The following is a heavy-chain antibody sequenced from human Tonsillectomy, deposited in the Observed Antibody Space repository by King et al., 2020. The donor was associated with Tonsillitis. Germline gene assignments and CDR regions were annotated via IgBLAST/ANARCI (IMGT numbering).Heavy chain of an antibody. D-gene: IGHD2-2*01. CDR3: ARRYATDHYYFDY. Sequence: QLVQSGAEVKKPGESLKISCKGSGYSFTTYWIGWVRQMPGKGLEWMGIIYVGDSDTTYSPSFQGQVTISADKSISTAYLQWSSLNASDTAMYYCARRYATDHYYFDYWGQGTLVTVSS. CDR1: GYSFTTYW. CDR2: IYVGDSDT. J-gene: IGHJ4*02. V-gene: IGHV5-51*01.